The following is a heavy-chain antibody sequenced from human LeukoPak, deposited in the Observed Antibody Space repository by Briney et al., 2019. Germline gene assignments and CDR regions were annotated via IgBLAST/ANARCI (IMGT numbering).Heavy chain of an antibody. V-gene: IGHV3-23*01. CDR2: ISGSGGST. CDR1: GFTFSSYA. Sequence: PGGSLRLSCAASGFTFSSYAMSWVRQAPGKGLEWVSAISGSGGSTYYADSVKGRFTISRDNAKNSLYLQMNSLRAEDTAVYYCARFPDYYDSSGYPPDNWFDPWGQGTLVTVSS. D-gene: IGHD3-22*01. CDR3: ARFPDYYDSSGYPPDNWFDP. J-gene: IGHJ5*02.